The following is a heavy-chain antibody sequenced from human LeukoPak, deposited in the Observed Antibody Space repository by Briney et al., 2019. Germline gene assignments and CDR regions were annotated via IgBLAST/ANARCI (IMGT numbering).Heavy chain of an antibody. CDR2: ISGSGGST. CDR3: AKDQAQIVVVPAAIGY. D-gene: IGHD2-2*01. J-gene: IGHJ4*02. Sequence: GGSLRLSCAASGFTFSSYAMSWVRQAPGKGLEWVSAISGSGGSTYYADSVKGRFTISRDNSKNTLYLQMNSLRAEDTAVYYCAKDQAQIVVVPAAIGYWGQGTLVTVSS. V-gene: IGHV3-23*01. CDR1: GFTFSSYA.